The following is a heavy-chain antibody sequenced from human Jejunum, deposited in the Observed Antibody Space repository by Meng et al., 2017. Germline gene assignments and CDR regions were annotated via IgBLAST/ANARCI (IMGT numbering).Heavy chain of an antibody. J-gene: IGHJ4*02. CDR2: IRSKAYDETT. CDR1: GFTFGDYA. V-gene: IGHV3-49*04. Sequence: GESLKISCTASGFTFGDYAMSWVRQAPGKGLEWVGMIRSKAYDETTEYAASVKGRFTFSRDDSKSVVYLQMNSLKTEDTAVYYCTRARHYGIPSDYWGQGTLVTVSS. D-gene: IGHD3-10*01. CDR3: TRARHYGIPSDY.